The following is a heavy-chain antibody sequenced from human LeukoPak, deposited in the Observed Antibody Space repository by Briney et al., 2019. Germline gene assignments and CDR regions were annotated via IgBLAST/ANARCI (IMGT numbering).Heavy chain of an antibody. D-gene: IGHD1-1*01. CDR1: GFTFSNCE. Sequence: PGGSLRLSCAASGFTFSNCEMYWVRQAPGRGLEWVSFTSGTTTTVHYADSVRGRFTISRDNAKNSLYLQMNSLRAEDTAIYYCARGASGSIDYWGQGTLVTVSS. J-gene: IGHJ4*02. V-gene: IGHV3-48*03. CDR3: ARGASGSIDY. CDR2: TSGTTTTV.